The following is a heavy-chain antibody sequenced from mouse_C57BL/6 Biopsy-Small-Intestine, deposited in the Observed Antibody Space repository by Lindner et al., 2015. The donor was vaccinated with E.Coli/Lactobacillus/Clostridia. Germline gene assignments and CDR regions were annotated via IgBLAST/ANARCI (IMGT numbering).Heavy chain of an antibody. V-gene: IGHV1-14*01. CDR2: INPYNDGA. CDR3: ARGTIRAPFVY. Sequence: VQLQESGPELVKPGASVKMSCKASGYTFTNYVLDWVKQKPGQGLEWIGYINPYNDGAKYNEKFKDKATLTSDKTSSTAYMELNSLTSEDSAVYYCARGTIRAPFVYWGQGTLVTVSA. J-gene: IGHJ3*01. CDR1: GYTFTNYV. D-gene: IGHD3-1*01.